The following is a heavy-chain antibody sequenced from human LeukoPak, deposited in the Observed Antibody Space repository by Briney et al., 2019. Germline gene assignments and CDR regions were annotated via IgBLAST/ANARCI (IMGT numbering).Heavy chain of an antibody. V-gene: IGHV4-31*11. CDR1: GGSFSGYY. D-gene: IGHD3-22*01. J-gene: IGHJ4*02. CDR2: IYYSGST. CDR3: ARGYYDRAYYFDY. Sequence: SETLSLTCAVYGGSFSGYYWSWIRQHPGKGLEWIGYIYYSGSTYYNPSLKSRVTISVDTSKNQFSLKLSSVTAADTAVYYCARGYYDRAYYFDYWGQGTLVTVSS.